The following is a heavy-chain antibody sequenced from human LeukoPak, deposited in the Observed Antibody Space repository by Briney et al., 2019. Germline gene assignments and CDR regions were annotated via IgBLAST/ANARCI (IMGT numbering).Heavy chain of an antibody. CDR1: GGSISSYY. J-gene: IGHJ4*02. CDR2: IYYSGMT. D-gene: IGHD4-17*01. CDR3: ARTSSTVTHYFDY. Sequence: SETLSLTCTVSGGSISSYYWSWIRQPPGKGLEWIGYIYYSGMTNYNPSLKSRVTISLDTSKNQFSLKLSSVTAADTAVYYCARTSSTVTHYFDYWGQGTLVTVSS. V-gene: IGHV4-59*12.